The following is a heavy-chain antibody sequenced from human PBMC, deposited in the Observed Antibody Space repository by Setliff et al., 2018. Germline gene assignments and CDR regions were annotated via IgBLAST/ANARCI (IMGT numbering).Heavy chain of an antibody. J-gene: IGHJ3*02. CDR2: IYYSGST. D-gene: IGHD3-10*01. CDR3: ARQGVGVENNLRGAFDI. CDR1: GGSISNSFNY. Sequence: PSETLSLTCTVSGGSISNSFNYWGWIRQSPGKGLEWIGSIYYSGSTHYNPSLRNRVTISRDTSKNQFSLKLSSMTAADTAVYHCARQGVGVENNLRGAFDIWGQGTTVTVSS. V-gene: IGHV4-39*07.